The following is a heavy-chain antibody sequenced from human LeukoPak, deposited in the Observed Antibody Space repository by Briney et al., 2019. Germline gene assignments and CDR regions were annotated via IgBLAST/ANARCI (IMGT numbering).Heavy chain of an antibody. J-gene: IGHJ6*02. Sequence: GGSLRLFCAASGFTFSSYEMNWVRQAPGKGLEWVSYISSSGSTIYYADSVKGRFTISRDNAKNSLYLQMNSLRAEDTAVYYCARSGGTVTTYYYYGMDVWGQGTTVTVSS. CDR1: GFTFSSYE. CDR3: ARSGGTVTTYYYYGMDV. CDR2: ISSSGSTI. D-gene: IGHD4-17*01. V-gene: IGHV3-48*03.